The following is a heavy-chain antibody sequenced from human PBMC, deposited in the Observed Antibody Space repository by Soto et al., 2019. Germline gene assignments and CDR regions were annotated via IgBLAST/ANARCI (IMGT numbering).Heavy chain of an antibody. CDR3: ARDITIFGVVIPYGMDV. D-gene: IGHD3-3*01. CDR2: INPSGGST. CDR1: GYTFTSYY. Sequence: ASVKVSCKASGYTFTSYYMHWVRQAPGQGLEWMGIINPSGGSTSYAQKFQGRVTMTRDTSTSTVYMELSSLRSEDTAVYYCARDITIFGVVIPYGMDVWVQGTTVTVSS. V-gene: IGHV1-46*01. J-gene: IGHJ6*02.